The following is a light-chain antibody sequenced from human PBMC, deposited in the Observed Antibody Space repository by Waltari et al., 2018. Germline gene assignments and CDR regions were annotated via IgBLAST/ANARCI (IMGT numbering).Light chain of an antibody. CDR1: SSNIGSET. V-gene: IGLV1-44*01. CDR3: AAWDDSLNGVV. CDR2: SNN. J-gene: IGLJ2*01. Sequence: QSLLTQPPSASGTPGPRVTISCSGSSSNIGSETVNWYQQLPGTAPKLLIYSNNQRPSGVPDRFSGSKSGTSASLAISGLQSEDEADYYCAAWDDSLNGVVFGGGTKLTVL.